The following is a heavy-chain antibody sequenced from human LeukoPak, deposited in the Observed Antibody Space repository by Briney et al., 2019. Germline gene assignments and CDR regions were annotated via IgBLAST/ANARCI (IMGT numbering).Heavy chain of an antibody. J-gene: IGHJ4*02. CDR2: IYYSGNT. V-gene: IGHV4-59*08. D-gene: IGHD1-1*01. Sequence: SETLSPTCTVSGDSINNYYWTWIRQPPGKGLDWIGYIYYSGNTNYNPSLKCRVTISLDTSKNQFSLKLTSVTAADTAMYYCARRTAKTPNYFDYWGQGALVTVSA. CDR3: ARRTAKTPNYFDY. CDR1: GDSINNYY.